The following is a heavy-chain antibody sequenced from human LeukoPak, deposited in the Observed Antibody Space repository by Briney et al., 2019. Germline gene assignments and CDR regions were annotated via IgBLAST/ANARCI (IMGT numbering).Heavy chain of an antibody. CDR3: ARAPLYCSGGSCYTRSGYYYYGMDV. J-gene: IGHJ6*02. D-gene: IGHD2-15*01. CDR2: ISYDGSNK. CDR1: GFTFSSYG. Sequence: GGSLRLSCAASGFTFSSYGMPWVRQAPGKGLEWVAVISYDGSNKYYADSVKGRFTISRDNSKNTLYLQMNSLRAEDTAVYYCARAPLYCSGGSCYTRSGYYYYGMDVWGQGTTVTVSS. V-gene: IGHV3-30*03.